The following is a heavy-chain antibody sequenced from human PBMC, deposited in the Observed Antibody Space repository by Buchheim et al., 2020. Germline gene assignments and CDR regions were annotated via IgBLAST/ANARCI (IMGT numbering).Heavy chain of an antibody. V-gene: IGHV3-74*01. CDR3: ARDRGSTGTDLDY. D-gene: IGHD1-1*01. J-gene: IGHJ4*02. Sequence: EVQLVESGGGLVQPGGSLRLSCAASGFTFGDYWMHWARQAPGKGLVWVSRSNIDGRSTSYTDSVRGRFTISRDNAKNTLFLQMNSLRAEDTAVYYCARDRGSTGTDLDYWGRGTL. CDR1: GFTFGDYW. CDR2: SNIDGRST.